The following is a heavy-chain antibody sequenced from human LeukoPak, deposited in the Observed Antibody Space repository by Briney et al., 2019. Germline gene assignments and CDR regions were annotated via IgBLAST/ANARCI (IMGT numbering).Heavy chain of an antibody. CDR1: GYTFTSYA. D-gene: IGHD5-12*01. Sequence: ASVKVSCKASGYTFTSYAMHWVRQAPGQRLEWMGWINAGNGNTKYSQKFQGRVTITRDTSASTAYMELSSLRSEDTAVYYCARSCGYDLIRGCPGGHDYWGQGTLVTVSS. V-gene: IGHV1-3*01. CDR2: INAGNGNT. CDR3: ARSCGYDLIRGCPGGHDY. J-gene: IGHJ4*02.